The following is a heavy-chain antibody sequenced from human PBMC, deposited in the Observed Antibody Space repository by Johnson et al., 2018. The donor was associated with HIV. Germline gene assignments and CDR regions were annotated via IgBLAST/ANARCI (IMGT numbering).Heavy chain of an antibody. CDR2: INWNGDRT. CDR3: ARDQGCGDAFDI. J-gene: IGHJ3*02. V-gene: IGHV3-20*04. CDR1: GFNFDDYG. Sequence: EVQLVESGGGVVRPGGSLRLSCAPSGFNFDDYGMSWVRQAPGKGLEWVSNINWNGDRTGYADSVKGRFTISRDNAKNSLYLQMNSLRAEVTAVYYCARDQGCGDAFDIWGHGTMVIVSS. D-gene: IGHD1-26*01.